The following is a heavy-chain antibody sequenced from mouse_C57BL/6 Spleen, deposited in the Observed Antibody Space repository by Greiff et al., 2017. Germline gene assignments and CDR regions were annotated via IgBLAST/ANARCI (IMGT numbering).Heavy chain of an antibody. CDR1: GYTFTSYW. J-gene: IGHJ1*03. CDR3: ARGAIYCGNPWYFDV. V-gene: IGHV1-52*01. D-gene: IGHD2-1*01. CDR2: IDPSDSET. Sequence: VQLQQPGAELVRPGSSVKLSCKASGYTFTSYWMHWVKQRPIQGLEWIGNIDPSDSETHYNQKFKEKATLTVDKATSTAYMQLSSLTSEYSAVYYCARGAIYCGNPWYFDVWGTGTTVTVSS.